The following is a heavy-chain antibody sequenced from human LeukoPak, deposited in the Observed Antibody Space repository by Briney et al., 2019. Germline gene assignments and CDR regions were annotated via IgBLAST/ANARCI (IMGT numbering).Heavy chain of an antibody. Sequence: GGSLRLSCAASGFSFSSYSMNWVRQAPGKGLEWVSSISSSSSYIYYADSVKGRFTISRDNAKNSLYLQMNSLRAEDTAVYYCARDPNYSSSPDSEDLFDYWGQGTLVTVSS. J-gene: IGHJ4*02. V-gene: IGHV3-21*01. CDR2: ISSSSSYI. D-gene: IGHD6-6*01. CDR3: ARDPNYSSSPDSEDLFDY. CDR1: GFSFSSYS.